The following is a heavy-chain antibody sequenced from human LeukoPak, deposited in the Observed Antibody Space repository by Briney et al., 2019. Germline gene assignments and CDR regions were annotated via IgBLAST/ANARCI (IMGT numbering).Heavy chain of an antibody. J-gene: IGHJ5*02. CDR3: ARDLAVAGTRWFDP. V-gene: IGHV3-66*02. CDR1: GFTSSSYA. D-gene: IGHD6-19*01. Sequence: PGASLRLSCAASGFTSSSYAMSWVRQAPGKGLEWVSVIYSGGSTYYADSVKGRFTISRDNSKNTLYLQMNSLRAEDTAVYYCARDLAVAGTRWFDPWGQGTLVTVSS. CDR2: IYSGGST.